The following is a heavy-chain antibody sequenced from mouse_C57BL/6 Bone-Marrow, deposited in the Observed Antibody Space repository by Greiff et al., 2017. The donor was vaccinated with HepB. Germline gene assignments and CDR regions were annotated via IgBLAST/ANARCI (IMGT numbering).Heavy chain of an antibody. CDR1: GYTFTDYE. J-gene: IGHJ4*01. CDR3: TRSRNYYGSSYVKYYYAMDY. Sequence: QVQLKQSGAELVRPGASVTLSCKASGYTFTDYEMHWVKQTPVHGLEWIGAIDPETGGTAYNQKFKGKAILTADKSSSTAYMELRSLTSEDSAVYYCTRSRNYYGSSYVKYYYAMDYWGQGTSVTVSS. D-gene: IGHD1-1*01. CDR2: IDPETGGT. V-gene: IGHV1-15*01.